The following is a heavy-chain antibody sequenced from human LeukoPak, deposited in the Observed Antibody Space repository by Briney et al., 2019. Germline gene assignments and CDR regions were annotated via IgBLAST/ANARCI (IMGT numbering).Heavy chain of an antibody. CDR1: GFTFSAYY. J-gene: IGHJ4*02. CDR3: AKDYDILTGYPYYFDY. Sequence: GGSLRLSCAASGFTFSAYYMSWIRQAPGQGLEWVSYISSSGSTIYYADSVKGRFTISRDNAKNSLYLQMNSLRAEDTAVYYCAKDYDILTGYPYYFDYWGQGTLVTVSS. CDR2: ISSSGSTI. V-gene: IGHV3-11*04. D-gene: IGHD3-9*01.